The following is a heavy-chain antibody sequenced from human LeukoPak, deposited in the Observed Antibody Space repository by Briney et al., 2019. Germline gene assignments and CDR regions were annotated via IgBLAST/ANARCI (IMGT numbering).Heavy chain of an antibody. V-gene: IGHV4-39*07. Sequence: SETLSLTCTVSGVSISSSSYYWGWIRQPPGKGLEWIRSIYYSGSTYYNPSLKSLVTISVDTSKNQFSLKLSSVTAADTAVYYCARDRESYGFYWGQGTLVTVSS. CDR3: ARDRESYGFY. D-gene: IGHD5-18*01. CDR1: GVSISSSSYY. J-gene: IGHJ4*02. CDR2: IYYSGST.